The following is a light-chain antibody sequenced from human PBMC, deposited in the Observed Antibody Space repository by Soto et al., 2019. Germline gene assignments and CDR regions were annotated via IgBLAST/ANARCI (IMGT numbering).Light chain of an antibody. Sequence: MTQSPSTLSVSPGESATLSCRASQSLSSTVAWYQQKPGQAPRLLIYGASTRATGTPARFSGSGSGTEFTLTISSLQSEDFAVHYCQQYTDWPTTFGQGTKVDIK. CDR3: QQYTDWPTT. CDR2: GAS. CDR1: QSLSST. V-gene: IGKV3-15*01. J-gene: IGKJ1*01.